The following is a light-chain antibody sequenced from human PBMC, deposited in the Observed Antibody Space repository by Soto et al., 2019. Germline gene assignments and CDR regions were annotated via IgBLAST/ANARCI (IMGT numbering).Light chain of an antibody. CDR2: DVS. Sequence: QPALTQPRSVSGSPGQSVTISCTGTSSDVGGYNYVSWYQQHPGKAPKLMIYDVSKRPSGVPDRFSGSKSGNTASLTISGLQAEDEADFYCCSYAGSYKVFATGTKVTVL. CDR1: SSDVGGYNY. J-gene: IGLJ1*01. V-gene: IGLV2-11*01. CDR3: CSYAGSYKV.